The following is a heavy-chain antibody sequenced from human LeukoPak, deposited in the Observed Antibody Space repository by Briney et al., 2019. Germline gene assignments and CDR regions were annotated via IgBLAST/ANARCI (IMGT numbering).Heavy chain of an antibody. D-gene: IGHD2-15*01. CDR2: INSRSSDI. CDR1: RFTFSNDG. J-gene: IGHJ4*02. V-gene: IGHV3-48*01. CDR3: ARDGVALY. Sequence: PGGSLRLSCAASRFTFSNDGMSCVRQAPGKRPEWISYINSRSSDIHYADSVRGRFTIYRDNVKNSLFLQMNSLRAEDTAVYFCARDGVALYWGQGTLVTVSS.